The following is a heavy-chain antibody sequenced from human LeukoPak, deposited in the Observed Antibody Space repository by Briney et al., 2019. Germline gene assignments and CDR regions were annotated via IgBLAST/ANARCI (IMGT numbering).Heavy chain of an antibody. CDR2: VYDGDTT. V-gene: IGHV3-53*01. J-gene: IGHJ4*02. D-gene: IGHD2-21*02. CDR1: GFTVSNNY. Sequence: GGSLRLSCAASGFTVSNNYMSWVRQAPGKGLEWVSAVYDGDTTYYADSVKGRFTISRDNSKNTLYLQINSLRVEDTAVYFCARDRLLYLDYWGQGTLVTVSS. CDR3: ARDRLLYLDY.